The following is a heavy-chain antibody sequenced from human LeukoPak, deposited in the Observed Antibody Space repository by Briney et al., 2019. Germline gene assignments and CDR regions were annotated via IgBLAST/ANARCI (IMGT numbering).Heavy chain of an antibody. Sequence: GGSLRLSCAASGFTFSSYAMSWVRLAPGKGLEWVSSISAAGSNIKYADSVQGRFTISRDRSKNTLYLHMNSLRAEDTALYFCAKDRGNWGYAFDIWGQGTMVTVS. D-gene: IGHD7-27*01. CDR1: GFTFSSYA. CDR2: ISAAGSNI. CDR3: AKDRGNWGYAFDI. J-gene: IGHJ3*02. V-gene: IGHV3-23*01.